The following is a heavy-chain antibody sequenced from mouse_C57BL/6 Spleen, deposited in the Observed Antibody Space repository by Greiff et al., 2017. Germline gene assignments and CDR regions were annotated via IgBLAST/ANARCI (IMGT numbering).Heavy chain of an antibody. V-gene: IGHV14-2*01. CDR1: GFNIKDYY. Sequence: VQLQQSGAELVKPGASVKLSCTASGFNIKDYYMHWVKQRTEQGLAWIGRIDPEDGETKYAPKFQGKATKTADTSSNTAYLQLRILTSEDTAVYCCARGRDFGYWGQGTTLTVYS. CDR2: IDPEDGET. CDR3: ARGRDFGY. J-gene: IGHJ2*01.